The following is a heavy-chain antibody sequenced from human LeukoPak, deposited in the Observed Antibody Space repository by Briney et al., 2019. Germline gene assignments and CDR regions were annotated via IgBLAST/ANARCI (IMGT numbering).Heavy chain of an antibody. J-gene: IGHJ4*02. CDR3: ARGGDSKHLVN. V-gene: IGHV4-4*02. CDR2: IYHSGST. CDR1: GGSISSSNW. D-gene: IGHD3-3*02. Sequence: PSETLSLTCAVSGGSISSSNWWSWVRQPPGKGLEWIGEIYHSGSTNYNPSLKSRVTISVDTSKNQFSLNLSSVTAADTAVYYCARGGDSKHLVNWGQGTLVTVSS.